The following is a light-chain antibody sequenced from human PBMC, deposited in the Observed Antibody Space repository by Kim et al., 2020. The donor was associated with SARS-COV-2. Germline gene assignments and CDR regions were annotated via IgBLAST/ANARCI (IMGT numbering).Light chain of an antibody. V-gene: IGKV3-11*01. CDR2: AAS. CDR3: QQRSNWNT. J-gene: IGKJ5*01. CDR1: QNISTY. Sequence: SLYSGVRSTRSCKTSQNISTYLAWYQQKPGQAPRLLIYAASNRATGIPARFSGSGSGTDFTLTISSLEAEDFAVYYCQQRSNWNTFGQGTRLEIK.